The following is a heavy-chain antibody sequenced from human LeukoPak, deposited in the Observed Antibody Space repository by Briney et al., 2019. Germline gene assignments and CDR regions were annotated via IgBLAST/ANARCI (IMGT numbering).Heavy chain of an antibody. CDR3: ARARLYSGYDLAYYYYGMDV. CDR1: GGSISSYY. J-gene: IGHJ6*02. CDR2: FYYSGST. Sequence: SETLSLTCTVSGGSISSYYWSWIRQPPGKGLEWIGYFYYSGSTNYNPSLKSRVTISVDTSKNQFSLKLSSVTAADTAVYYCARARLYSGYDLAYYYYGMDVWGQGTTVTVSS. D-gene: IGHD5-12*01. V-gene: IGHV4-59*01.